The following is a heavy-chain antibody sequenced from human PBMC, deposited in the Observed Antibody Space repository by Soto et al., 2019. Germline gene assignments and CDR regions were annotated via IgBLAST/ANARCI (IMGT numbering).Heavy chain of an antibody. CDR2: IYYSGST. D-gene: IGHD7-27*01. Sequence: QLQLQESGPGLVKPSETLSLTCTVSGGSISSSSYYWGWIRHPPGTGLEWIGRIYYSGSTYYKPSLKGRVIISVDTSKSQFGLKLSSVSAADTAVYYCARNSRGLLTGDWYFDLWGRGTLVAVSS. CDR1: GGSISSSSYY. J-gene: IGHJ2*01. V-gene: IGHV4-39*01. CDR3: ARNSRGLLTGDWYFDL.